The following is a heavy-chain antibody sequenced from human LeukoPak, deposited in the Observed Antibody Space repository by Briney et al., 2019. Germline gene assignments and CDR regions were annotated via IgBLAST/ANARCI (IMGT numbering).Heavy chain of an antibody. Sequence: GGSLRLSCAASGFTFSSYSMNWVRQAPGKGLGWVSYISSSSSTIYYADSVKGRFTISRDNAKNSLYLQMNSLRAEDTAVYYCARTYSSSSYSPFDYWGQGTLVTVSS. CDR2: ISSSSSTI. V-gene: IGHV3-48*04. CDR1: GFTFSSYS. CDR3: ARTYSSSSYSPFDY. D-gene: IGHD6-13*01. J-gene: IGHJ4*02.